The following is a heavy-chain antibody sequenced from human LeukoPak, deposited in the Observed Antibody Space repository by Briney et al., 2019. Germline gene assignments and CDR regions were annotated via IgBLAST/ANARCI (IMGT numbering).Heavy chain of an antibody. Sequence: GGSLRLSCAASGFTFSSYGMHWVRQAPGKGLEWVAFIRYDGSNKYYADSVKGRFTISRDNSKNTLYLQMNSLRAEDTAVYYCAKDPGSGYYFTAFDIWGQGTMVTVSS. V-gene: IGHV3-30*02. D-gene: IGHD3-22*01. CDR2: IRYDGSNK. CDR1: GFTFSSYG. CDR3: AKDPGSGYYFTAFDI. J-gene: IGHJ3*02.